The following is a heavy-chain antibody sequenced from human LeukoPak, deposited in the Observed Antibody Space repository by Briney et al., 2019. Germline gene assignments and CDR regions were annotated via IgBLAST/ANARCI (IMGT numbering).Heavy chain of an antibody. V-gene: IGHV1-2*02. CDR2: INPNSGGT. Sequence: GASVKVSCKASGYSFTGYYIHWVRQAPGQGLEWMGWINPNSGGTNYAQNFQGRVTMTTDTSISTAYMELSSLRSDDTTVYFCAGGRDGYNSEFDFWGQGTLVTVSS. J-gene: IGHJ4*02. CDR3: AGGRDGYNSEFDF. D-gene: IGHD5-24*01. CDR1: GYSFTGYY.